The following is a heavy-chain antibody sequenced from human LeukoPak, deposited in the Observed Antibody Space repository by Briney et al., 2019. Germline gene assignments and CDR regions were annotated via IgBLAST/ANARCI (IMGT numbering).Heavy chain of an antibody. CDR1: GGSISSHH. V-gene: IGHV4-4*07. CDR2: IHTSGST. CDR3: ARDQQYGSSSRFDY. Sequence: SETLSLTCTVSGGSISSHHWSCIRQPAGKGLEWIGRIHTSGSTNYNPSLKSRVTMSTDTSKNQFSLKLTFVTAADTAVYYCARDQQYGSSSRFDYWGQGTLVTVSS. J-gene: IGHJ4*02. D-gene: IGHD6-6*01.